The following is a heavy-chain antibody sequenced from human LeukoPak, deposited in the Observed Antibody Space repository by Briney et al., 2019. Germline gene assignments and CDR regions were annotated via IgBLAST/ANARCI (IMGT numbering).Heavy chain of an antibody. CDR1: GGTFSNSA. Sequence: GALVKVSCKASGGTFSNSAISWVRQAPGQELEWMGGIFPIFGTANYAQRFQGRVTITADESTTTAYMEVSSLRSEDTAVYYCARGEVPPHYFDSWGQGTLVTVSS. J-gene: IGHJ4*02. CDR2: IFPIFGTA. CDR3: ARGEVPPHYFDS. V-gene: IGHV1-69*13.